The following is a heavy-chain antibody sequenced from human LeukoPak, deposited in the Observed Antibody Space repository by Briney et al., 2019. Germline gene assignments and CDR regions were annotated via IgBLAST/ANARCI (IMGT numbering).Heavy chain of an antibody. CDR1: GGSFSGYY. CDR2: IYTSGST. J-gene: IGHJ6*03. CDR3: ARDLAVVVPAAIGYWYYYYMDV. Sequence: PSETLSLTCAVYGGSFSGYYWSWIRQPAGKGLEWIGRIYTSGSTNYNPSLKSRVTMSVDTSKNQFSLKLSSVTAADTAVYYCARDLAVVVPAAIGYWYYYYMDVWGKGTTVTVSS. D-gene: IGHD2-2*01. V-gene: IGHV4-4*07.